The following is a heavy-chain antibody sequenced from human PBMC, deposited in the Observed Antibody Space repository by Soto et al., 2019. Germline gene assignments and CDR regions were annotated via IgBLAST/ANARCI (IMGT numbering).Heavy chain of an antibody. CDR2: ISAYNGNT. CDR1: GYTFNSYG. D-gene: IGHD5-12*01. V-gene: IGHV1-18*01. Sequence: QVQLVQSGAEVKKPGASVKVSCKASGYTFNSYGISWVRQAPGQGLEWMGWISAYNGNTNYVQKVQGRVTMTTDTSTSPAYMERRSLRSDDTAVYYWARGGGNDPRPVDYWGQGTLVTVSS. J-gene: IGHJ4*02. CDR3: ARGGGNDPRPVDY.